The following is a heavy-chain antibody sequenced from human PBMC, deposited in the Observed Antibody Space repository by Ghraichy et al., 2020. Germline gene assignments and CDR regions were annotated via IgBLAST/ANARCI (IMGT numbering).Heavy chain of an antibody. Sequence: GESLNISCAASGFTFSSYAMRWVRQAPGKGLEWVSAISGSGGSTYYADSVKGRFTISRDNSKNTLYLQMNSLRAEDTAVYYCAKANIWDAFDIWGPGTMVTVSS. CDR1: GFTFSSYA. CDR3: AKANIWDAFDI. V-gene: IGHV3-23*01. CDR2: ISGSGGST. J-gene: IGHJ3*02.